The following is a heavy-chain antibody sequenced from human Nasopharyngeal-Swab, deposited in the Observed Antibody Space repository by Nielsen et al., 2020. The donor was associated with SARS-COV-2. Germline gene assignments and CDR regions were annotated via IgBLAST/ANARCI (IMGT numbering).Heavy chain of an antibody. CDR2: IKQDGSEK. V-gene: IGHV3-7*02. J-gene: IGHJ6*04. CDR3: TSHTKQQLAPLV. D-gene: IGHD6-13*01. CDR1: GFTFSSYW. Sequence: GGSLRLSCAASGFTFSSYWMSWVRQAPGKGLEWVANIKQDGSEKYYVDSVKGRFTISRDNAKNSLYLQMNSLRAEDTAVYYCTSHTKQQLAPLVWGRGTTVTVSS.